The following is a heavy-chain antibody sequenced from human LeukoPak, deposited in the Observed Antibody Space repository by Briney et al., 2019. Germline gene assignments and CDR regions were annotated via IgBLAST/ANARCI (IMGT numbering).Heavy chain of an antibody. D-gene: IGHD3-10*01. CDR1: GGSFSGYY. CDR2: INHSGST. J-gene: IGHJ3*02. CDR3: ARTEGLLLWFGESHSDAFDI. Sequence: SETLSLTCAVYGGSFSGYYWSWIRQPPGKGLEWIGEINHSGSTNYNPSLKSRVTISVDTSKNQFSLKLSSVTAADTAVYYCARTEGLLLWFGESHSDAFDIWGQGTMVTVSS. V-gene: IGHV4-34*01.